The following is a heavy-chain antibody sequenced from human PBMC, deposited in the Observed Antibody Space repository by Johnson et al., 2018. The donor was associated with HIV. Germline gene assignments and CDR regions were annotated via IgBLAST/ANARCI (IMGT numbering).Heavy chain of an antibody. V-gene: IGHV3-30*02. D-gene: IGHD3-16*01. CDR2: IQYDDNNE. CDR3: AKEAPGRWDLPVWAAIDI. Sequence: QEQLVESGGDVVQPGGSLRLSCAASGFTFSNYGFHWVRQAPGKGLEWVAFIQYDDNNEYYADSVKGRFTMSRDISKNTVHLQMNSLRVDDTALYYCAKEAPGRWDLPVWAAIDIWGQGTIVTVSS. CDR1: GFTFSNYG. J-gene: IGHJ3*02.